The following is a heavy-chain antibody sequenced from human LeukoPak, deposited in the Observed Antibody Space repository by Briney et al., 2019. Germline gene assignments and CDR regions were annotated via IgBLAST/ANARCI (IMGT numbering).Heavy chain of an antibody. CDR1: GGSISSYY. Sequence: SETLSLTCTVSGGSISSYYWSWIRQPPGKGLEWIGYIYYSGSTNYNPSLKSRVTISVDTSKNQFSLKLNSVTAADTAVYYCARGPPGIAAAGYYYYGMDVWGQGTTVTVSS. V-gene: IGHV4-59*12. J-gene: IGHJ6*02. CDR2: IYYSGST. CDR3: ARGPPGIAAAGYYYYGMDV. D-gene: IGHD6-13*01.